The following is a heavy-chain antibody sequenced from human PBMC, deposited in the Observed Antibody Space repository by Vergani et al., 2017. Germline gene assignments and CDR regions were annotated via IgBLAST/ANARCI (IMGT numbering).Heavy chain of an antibody. J-gene: IGHJ2*01. CDR1: GFTFSSYA. V-gene: IGHV3-30-3*01. D-gene: IGHD6-19*01. Sequence: QVQQVESGGGVVQPGRSLRLSCAASGFTFSSYAMHWVRQAPGKGLEWVAVISYDGSNKYYADSVKGRFTISRDNSKNTLYLQMNSLRAEDTAVYYCARSFIAVADPTGWYFDLWGRGTLVTVSS. CDR3: ARSFIAVADPTGWYFDL. CDR2: ISYDGSNK.